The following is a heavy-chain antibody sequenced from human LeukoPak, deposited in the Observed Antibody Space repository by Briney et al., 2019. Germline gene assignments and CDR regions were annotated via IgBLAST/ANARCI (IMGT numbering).Heavy chain of an antibody. CDR3: ARFGEEKGFDY. D-gene: IGHD3-10*01. CDR1: GGSISSYY. Sequence: PSETLSLTCSVSGGSISSYYWSWIRQPAGKGLEWIGRIYTSGSTNYNPSLKSRVTISVDTSKNQFSLKLSSVTAADTAVYYCARFGEEKGFDYWGQGTLVTVSS. V-gene: IGHV4-4*07. CDR2: IYTSGST. J-gene: IGHJ4*02.